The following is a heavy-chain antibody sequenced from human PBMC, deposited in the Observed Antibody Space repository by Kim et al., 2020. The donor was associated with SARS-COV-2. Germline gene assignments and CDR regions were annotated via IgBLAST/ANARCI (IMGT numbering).Heavy chain of an antibody. V-gene: IGHV4-34*01. Sequence: SETLSLTCAVYGGSFSGYYWSWIRQPPGKGLEWIGEINHSGSTNYNPSLKSRVTISVDTSKNQFSLKLSSVTAADTAVYYCARRGEMDIVVVPAGVWFDYWGQGTLVTVSS. CDR2: INHSGST. CDR3: ARRGEMDIVVVPAGVWFDY. D-gene: IGHD2-2*03. J-gene: IGHJ4*02. CDR1: GGSFSGYY.